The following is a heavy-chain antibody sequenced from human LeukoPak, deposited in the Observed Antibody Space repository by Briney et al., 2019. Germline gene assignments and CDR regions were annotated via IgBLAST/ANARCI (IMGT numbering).Heavy chain of an antibody. CDR2: ISSSGSTI. CDR1: GFTFSGYS. J-gene: IGHJ4*02. Sequence: GGSLRLSCAASGFTFSGYSMNWVRQAPGKGLEWVSSISSSGSTIYYADSVKGRFTISRDNAKNSLYLQMNSLRAEDTAVYYCARENHSGSYGPIDYWGQGTLVTVSS. D-gene: IGHD1-26*01. V-gene: IGHV3-48*04. CDR3: ARENHSGSYGPIDY.